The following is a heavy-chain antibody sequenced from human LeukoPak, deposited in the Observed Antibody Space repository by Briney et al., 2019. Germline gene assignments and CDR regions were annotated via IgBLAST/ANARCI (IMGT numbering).Heavy chain of an antibody. V-gene: IGHV4-34*01. CDR3: ARGSGYNWNDVAY. CDR1: GGSFSGYY. CDR2: INHSGST. Sequence: SETLSLTCAVYGGSFSGYYWSWIRQPPGKGLEWIGEINHSGSTNYNPSLKSRVTISVDTSKNQFSLKLSSVTAADTAVYYCARGSGYNWNDVAYWGQGTLVTVSS. D-gene: IGHD1-20*01. J-gene: IGHJ4*02.